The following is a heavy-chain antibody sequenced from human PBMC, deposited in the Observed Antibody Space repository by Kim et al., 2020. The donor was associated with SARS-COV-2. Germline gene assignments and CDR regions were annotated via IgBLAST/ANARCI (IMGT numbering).Heavy chain of an antibody. Sequence: SYAQKFQGRVTMTRDTSTSTVYMELSSLRSEDTAVYYCARDLKVRGVTDYWGQGTLVTVSS. J-gene: IGHJ4*02. D-gene: IGHD3-10*01. V-gene: IGHV1-46*01. CDR3: ARDLKVRGVTDY.